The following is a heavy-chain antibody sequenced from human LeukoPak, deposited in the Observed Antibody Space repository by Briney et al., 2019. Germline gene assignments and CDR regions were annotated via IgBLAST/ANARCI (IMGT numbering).Heavy chain of an antibody. V-gene: IGHV4-61*02. CDR3: TRDSLLPSAMGYYYMDV. CDR1: GGSISSGSYY. J-gene: IGHJ6*03. D-gene: IGHD2-2*01. CDR2: IYTSGST. Sequence: SQTLSLTCTVSGGSISSGSYYWSWIRQPAGKGLEWIGRIYTSGSTNHNPSLKSRVTISVDTSKNQFSLKLSSVTAADTALYYCTRDSLLPSAMGYYYMDVWGKGTTVTVSS.